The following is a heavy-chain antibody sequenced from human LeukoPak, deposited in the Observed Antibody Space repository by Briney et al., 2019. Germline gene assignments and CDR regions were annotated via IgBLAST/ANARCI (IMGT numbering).Heavy chain of an antibody. D-gene: IGHD3-22*01. CDR1: GFTFSSYG. V-gene: IGHV3-23*01. J-gene: IGHJ4*02. CDR2: ISGNGGST. Sequence: GGSLRLSCAASGFTFSSYGMGWVRQAPGKGLEWVSAISGNGGSTYYADSVKGRFTISRDNSKNTLYLQMNSLRAEDTAVYYCVKGYYYDSSGYYWNRGPADYWGQGTLVTVSS. CDR3: VKGYYYDSSGYYWNRGPADY.